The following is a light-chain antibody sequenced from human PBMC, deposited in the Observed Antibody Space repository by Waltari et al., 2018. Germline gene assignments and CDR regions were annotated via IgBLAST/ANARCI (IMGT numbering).Light chain of an antibody. V-gene: IGKV1-9*01. CDR3: IQLNSFPRGYT. J-gene: IGKJ2*01. CDR2: GAS. CDR1: QGISRY. Sequence: DIQLTQSPSFLSASVGDRVTITCRASQGISRYLAWYQQKPGKAPKLLIYGASTLQSGVPSRFSGSGSGTEFTLTISSLQSEDFANDYCIQLNSFPRGYTFGQGTKLELK.